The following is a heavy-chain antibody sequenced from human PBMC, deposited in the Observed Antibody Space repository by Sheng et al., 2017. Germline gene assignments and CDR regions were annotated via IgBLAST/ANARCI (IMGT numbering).Heavy chain of an antibody. CDR3: AKEMMVTPAAY. J-gene: IGHJ4*02. CDR1: GFTFSTYA. CDR2: ISGGGGST. D-gene: IGHD3-22*01. Sequence: EVQLLESGGDLVQPGGSLRLSCAASGFTFSTYAMSWVRQAPGKGLEWVSTISGGGGSTYYADSVKGRFTISRDNSKNTLYLEMNSLRAEDTAVYFCAKEMMVTPAAYWGQGTLVTVSS. V-gene: IGHV3-23*01.